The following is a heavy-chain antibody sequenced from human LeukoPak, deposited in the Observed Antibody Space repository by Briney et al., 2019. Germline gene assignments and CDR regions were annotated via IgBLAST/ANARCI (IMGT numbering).Heavy chain of an antibody. CDR1: GGSISSYY. Sequence: SETLSLTCTVSGGSISSYYWSWIRQPPGKGLEWIGYIYYSGSTNYNPSLKSRVTISTDTSKNHFSLKLSSVTAADPAVYYCARLKYYYDSSGYQNWFDPWGQGTLVTVSS. CDR3: ARLKYYYDSSGYQNWFDP. D-gene: IGHD3-22*01. CDR2: IYYSGST. V-gene: IGHV4-59*12. J-gene: IGHJ5*02.